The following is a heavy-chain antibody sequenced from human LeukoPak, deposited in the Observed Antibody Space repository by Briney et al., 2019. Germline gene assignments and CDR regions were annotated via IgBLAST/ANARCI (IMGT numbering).Heavy chain of an antibody. CDR2: ISSSSSYI. D-gene: IGHD6-6*01. J-gene: IGHJ4*02. CDR3: ARDYSSYGFDY. CDR1: GFTFSSYS. Sequence: GGSLRLSCGASGFTFSSYSMNWVRQAPGKGPEWVSSISSSSSYIYYADSVKGRFTISRDNAKNSLNLQMNSLRAEDTAVYYCARDYSSYGFDYWGQGTLVTVSS. V-gene: IGHV3-21*01.